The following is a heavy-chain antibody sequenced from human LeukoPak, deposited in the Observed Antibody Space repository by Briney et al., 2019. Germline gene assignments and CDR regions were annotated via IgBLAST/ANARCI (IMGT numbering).Heavy chain of an antibody. D-gene: IGHD3-10*01. CDR2: ISGSGGST. Sequence: GGSLRLSCAASGFTFSSYAMSWVRQAPGKGLEWVSAISGSGGSTYYADSVKGRFTISRDNSKNTLYLQMNSLRAEDTAVYYCAQPPYGSGTYYYRMDVWGKGTTVTVSS. CDR1: GFTFSSYA. J-gene: IGHJ6*04. CDR3: AQPPYGSGTYYYRMDV. V-gene: IGHV3-23*01.